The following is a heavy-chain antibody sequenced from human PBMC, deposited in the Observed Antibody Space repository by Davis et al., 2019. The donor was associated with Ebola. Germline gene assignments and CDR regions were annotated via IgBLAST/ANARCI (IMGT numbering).Heavy chain of an antibody. CDR3: ARTSIATGVGFDY. CDR1: GFTFSSYS. D-gene: IGHD6-6*01. CDR2: ISSSSSYI. J-gene: IGHJ4*02. V-gene: IGHV3-21*04. Sequence: PGGSLRLSCAASGFTFSSYSMNWVRQAPGKGLEWVSSISSSSSYIYYADSVKGRFTISRDNSKNTLYLQMNSLRAEDTAVYYCARTSIATGVGFDYWGQGTLVTVSS.